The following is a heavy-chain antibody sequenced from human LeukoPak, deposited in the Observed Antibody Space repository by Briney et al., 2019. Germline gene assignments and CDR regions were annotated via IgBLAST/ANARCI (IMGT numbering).Heavy chain of an antibody. Sequence: PSETLSLTCTVSGYSISSGYYWGWIRQPPGKGLEWIGSIYHSGSTYYNPTLKSQVAISVYTSKNQFSLMLSSVTAADTAVYYCARREILTGYYFDYWGQGTLVTVSS. CDR2: IYHSGST. CDR1: GYSISSGYY. V-gene: IGHV4-38-2*02. CDR3: ARREILTGYYFDY. D-gene: IGHD3-9*01. J-gene: IGHJ4*02.